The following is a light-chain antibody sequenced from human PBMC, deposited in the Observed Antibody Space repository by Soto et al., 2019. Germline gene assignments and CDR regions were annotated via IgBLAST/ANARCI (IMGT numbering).Light chain of an antibody. Sequence: DIQMTQSPSTLPASVGDRVTITCRATQSISSWLAWHQQKPGKAPKLLLYDASSLESGVPSGFIGSGSGTEFALTISLLQPDDLAADYGQQYNSYSWTFGQGTKVVSK. CDR1: QSISSW. V-gene: IGKV1-5*01. J-gene: IGKJ1*01. CDR2: DAS. CDR3: QQYNSYSWT.